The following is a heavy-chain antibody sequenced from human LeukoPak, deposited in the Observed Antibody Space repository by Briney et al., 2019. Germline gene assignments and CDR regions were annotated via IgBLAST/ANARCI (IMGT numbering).Heavy chain of an antibody. CDR2: INHSGST. V-gene: IGHV4-34*01. J-gene: IGHJ4*02. CDR1: GGSFSGYY. CDR3: ARTLGYCSSTSCYDY. D-gene: IGHD2-2*01. Sequence: SETLSLTCAVYGGSFSGYYWSWIRQPPGKGLEWIGEINHSGSTNYNPSLKSRVTISVDTSKNQFSLKLSSVTAADTAVYYCARTLGYCSSTSCYDYWGQGTLVTVSS.